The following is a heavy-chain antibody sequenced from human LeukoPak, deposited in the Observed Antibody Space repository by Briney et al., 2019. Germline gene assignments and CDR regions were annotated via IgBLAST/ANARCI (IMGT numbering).Heavy chain of an antibody. Sequence: ASVKVSCKASGYTFTSYDINWVRQAPGQGLEWMGWISIYNGKTDYAQKVQGRVTMTIDTSTSTAYMELRSLRSDDTAIYYCARANLVYGIWSGLDYYYMDVWGKGTTVTVSS. CDR1: GYTFTSYD. J-gene: IGHJ6*03. CDR3: ARANLVYGIWSGLDYYYMDV. CDR2: ISIYNGKT. V-gene: IGHV1-18*01. D-gene: IGHD3-3*01.